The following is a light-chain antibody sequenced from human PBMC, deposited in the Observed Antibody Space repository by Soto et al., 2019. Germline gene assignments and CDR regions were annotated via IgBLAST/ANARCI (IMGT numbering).Light chain of an antibody. CDR3: QHYNSYSEA. CDR2: KAS. CDR1: QSISSW. Sequence: DIQMTQSPSTLSASLGDRVTIICRASQSISSWLAWYQQKPGKAPKLLIYKASTLKSGVPSRFSGSGSGTEFTLTISSLQPDDFATYYCQHYNSYSEAFGQGTKVDI. V-gene: IGKV1-5*03. J-gene: IGKJ1*01.